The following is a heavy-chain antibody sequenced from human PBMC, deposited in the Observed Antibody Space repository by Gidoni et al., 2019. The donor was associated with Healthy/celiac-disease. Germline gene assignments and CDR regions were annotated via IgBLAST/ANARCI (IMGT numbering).Heavy chain of an antibody. V-gene: IGHV3-23*01. CDR3: AEDRGECSSGWEGWFDP. CDR2: ISGRGGST. D-gene: IGHD6-19*01. Sequence: EVQLLESGGGFVQPGGSLGLSCAATRFPCTCYAMSWVRQAPGKGLDWVSAISGRGGSTYYADSVKGRFTISRDNTKKKLYLQMNSLRAEDTAVYYCAEDRGECSSGWEGWFDPWGQGTLVTVSS. CDR1: RFPCTCYA. J-gene: IGHJ5*02.